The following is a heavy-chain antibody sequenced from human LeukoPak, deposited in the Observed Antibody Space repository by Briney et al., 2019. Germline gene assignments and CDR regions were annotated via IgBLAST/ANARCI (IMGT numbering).Heavy chain of an antibody. CDR2: IYYRGST. J-gene: IGHJ4*02. CDR1: GGSMGTYY. V-gene: IGHV4-59*08. Sequence: PSETLSLTCSVSGGSMGTYYWTWVRQPPGKGLEWIGYIYYRGSTNYNPSLKSRVTISEDAAKNQFSLKLTSVTAADTAVYYCARHGAIPEYWGQGSLVIVSS. CDR3: ARHGAIPEY. D-gene: IGHD2-21*01.